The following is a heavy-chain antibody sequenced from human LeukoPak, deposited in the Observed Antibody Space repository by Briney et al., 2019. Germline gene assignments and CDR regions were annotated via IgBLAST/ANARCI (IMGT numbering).Heavy chain of an antibody. CDR3: ARDCLEYSGSLTAFDI. CDR1: GGSIGSYY. Sequence: SETLSLTCTVSGGSIGSYYWSWIRQPPGKGLEWIGYIYYSGSTNYNPSLKSRVTISVDTSKNQFSLKLSSVTAADTAVYYCARDCLEYSGSLTAFDIWGQGTMVTVSS. V-gene: IGHV4-59*01. D-gene: IGHD1-26*01. CDR2: IYYSGST. J-gene: IGHJ3*02.